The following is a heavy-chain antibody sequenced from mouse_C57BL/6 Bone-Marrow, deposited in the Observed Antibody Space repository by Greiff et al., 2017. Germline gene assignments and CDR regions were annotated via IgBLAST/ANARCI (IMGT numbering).Heavy chain of an antibody. V-gene: IGHV1-55*01. CDR3: ARRFFDY. Sequence: QVQLKESGAELVKPGASVKMSCKASGYTFTSYWITWVKQRPGQGLEWIGDIYPGSGSTNYNEKFKSKATLTVDTSSSTAYMQLSSLTSEDSAVYYCARRFFDYWGQGTTLTVSS. CDR2: IYPGSGST. CDR1: GYTFTSYW. J-gene: IGHJ2*01.